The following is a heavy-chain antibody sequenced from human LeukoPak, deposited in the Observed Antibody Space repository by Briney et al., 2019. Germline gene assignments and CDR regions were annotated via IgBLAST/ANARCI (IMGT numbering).Heavy chain of an antibody. CDR1: GGSISSGGYS. J-gene: IGHJ4*02. D-gene: IGHD6-19*01. CDR3: ARAAEGDYFDY. Sequence: SETLSLTCAVSGGSISSGGYSWSWIRQPPGKGLEWIGYIYHSGSTYYNPSLKSRVTISVDRSTNQFSLKLSSVTAADTAVYYCARAAEGDYFDYWGQGTLVTVSS. V-gene: IGHV4-30-2*01. CDR2: IYHSGST.